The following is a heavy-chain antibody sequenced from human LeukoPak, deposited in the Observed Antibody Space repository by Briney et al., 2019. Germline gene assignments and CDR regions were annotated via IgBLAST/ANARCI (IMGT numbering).Heavy chain of an antibody. J-gene: IGHJ6*02. CDR3: ARSIHDYGDYRVGV. D-gene: IGHD4-17*01. V-gene: IGHV1-8*01. CDR2: MNPNSGNT. Sequence: ASVKVSCKASGYTFTSYDINWVRQATGQGLEWMGWMNPNSGNTGYAQKFQGRVTMTRNTSISTAYMELSSLRSEDTAVYYCARSIHDYGDYRVGVWGQGTTVTVSS. CDR1: GYTFTSYD.